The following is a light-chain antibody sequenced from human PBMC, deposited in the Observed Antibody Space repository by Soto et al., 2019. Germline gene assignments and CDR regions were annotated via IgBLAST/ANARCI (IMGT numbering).Light chain of an antibody. Sequence: QSVLTQPPSASGTPGQRVTISCSGSSSNIGSNYVYWYQQLPGTAPKLLIYRNNQRPSGVPDRFSGSKSGTSASLAISGLRSEDEADYYCAAGEDGLGVFGGGTKLTVL. CDR2: RNN. CDR1: SSNIGSNY. CDR3: AAGEDGLGV. V-gene: IGLV1-47*01. J-gene: IGLJ2*01.